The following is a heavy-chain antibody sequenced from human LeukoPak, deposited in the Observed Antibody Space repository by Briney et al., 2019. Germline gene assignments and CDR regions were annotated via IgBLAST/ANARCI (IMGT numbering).Heavy chain of an antibody. D-gene: IGHD3-22*01. CDR1: GFTFSSYA. CDR2: ISYDGSNK. J-gene: IGHJ3*02. Sequence: GGSLRLSCAASGFTFSSYAMHWVRQAPGTGLEWVAVISYDGSNKYYADSVKGRFTISRDNSKNTLYLQMNSLRAEDTAVYYCASGDGYYYFDAFDIWGQGTMVTVSS. V-gene: IGHV3-30-3*01. CDR3: ASGDGYYYFDAFDI.